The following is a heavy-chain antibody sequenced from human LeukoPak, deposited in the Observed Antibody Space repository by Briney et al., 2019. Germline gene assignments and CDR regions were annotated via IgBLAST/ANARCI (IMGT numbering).Heavy chain of an antibody. D-gene: IGHD3-3*01. J-gene: IGHJ4*02. CDR1: GYTFTGYY. CDR3: ARDGGYDFWSGYYLTPVNFDY. Sequence: ASVKVSCKASGYTFTGYYMHWVRRAPGQGLGWMGWINPNSGGTNYAQKFQGRVAMTRDTSISTAYMELSRLRSDDTAVYYCARDGGYDFWSGYYLTPVNFDYWGQGTLVTVSS. V-gene: IGHV1-2*02. CDR2: INPNSGGT.